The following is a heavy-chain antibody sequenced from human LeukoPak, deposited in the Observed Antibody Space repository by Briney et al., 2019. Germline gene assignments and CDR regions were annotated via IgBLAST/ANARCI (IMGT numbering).Heavy chain of an antibody. CDR3: VRDRDGYNY. V-gene: IGHV3-74*01. CDR2: IDIDGSTT. D-gene: IGHD5-24*01. J-gene: IGHJ4*02. Sequence: GGSLRLSCAASGFTFSNSLMHWVRQVPGKGLVWVARIDIDGSTTHYADSVKGRFTISRDNAKNTLYLQMNILRAEDTAVYYCVRDRDGYNYWGLGTLVTVSS. CDR1: GFTFSNSL.